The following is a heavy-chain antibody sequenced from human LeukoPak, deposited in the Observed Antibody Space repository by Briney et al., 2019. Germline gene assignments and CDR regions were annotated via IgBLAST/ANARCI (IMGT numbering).Heavy chain of an antibody. CDR3: ARESGSGWYLGYYYYGMDV. Sequence: GGSLRLSCTASGFTFSSYAIHWARQAPGKGLEWVANIKQDGSEKYYVDSVKGRFTISRDNAKNSLYLQMNSLRAEDTAVYYCARESGSGWYLGYYYYGMDVWGQGTTVTVSS. D-gene: IGHD6-19*01. CDR1: GFTFSSYA. V-gene: IGHV3-7*03. CDR2: IKQDGSEK. J-gene: IGHJ6*02.